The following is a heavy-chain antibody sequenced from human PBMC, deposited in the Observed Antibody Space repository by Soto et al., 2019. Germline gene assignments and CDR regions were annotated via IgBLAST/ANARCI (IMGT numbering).Heavy chain of an antibody. J-gene: IGHJ2*01. CDR3: ARDARPKYYYGSGRTWYFDL. Sequence: GGSLRLSCAASGFTFSSYSMNWVRQAPGKGLEWVSYISSSSTIYYADSVKGRFTISRDNAKNSLYLQMNSLRAEDTAVYYCARDARPKYYYGSGRTWYFDLWGRGTLVTVSS. D-gene: IGHD3-10*01. CDR2: ISSSSTI. V-gene: IGHV3-48*01. CDR1: GFTFSSYS.